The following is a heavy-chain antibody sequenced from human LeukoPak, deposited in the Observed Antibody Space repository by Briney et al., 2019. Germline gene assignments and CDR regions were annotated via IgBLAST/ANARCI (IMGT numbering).Heavy chain of an antibody. D-gene: IGHD3-3*01. CDR2: IITNYGTI. J-gene: IGHJ4*02. V-gene: IGHV1-69*01. Sequence: GSSVKVSCKASGGTFSNYAISWVRQAPGQGLEWMAGIITNYGTINYAQKYQGRVTITADESTTTVYMELSSLRSEDTAVYYCARPRTYYDFWRGYPPFDYWGQGTLVTVSS. CDR1: GGTFSNYA. CDR3: ARPRTYYDFWRGYPPFDY.